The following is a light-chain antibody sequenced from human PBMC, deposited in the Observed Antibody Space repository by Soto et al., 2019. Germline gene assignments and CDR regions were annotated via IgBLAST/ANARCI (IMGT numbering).Light chain of an antibody. Sequence: QSMLTQPASVSGSPGQSITISCTGTSSDVGSYNLVSWYQQHPGKAPKLMIYEGTKRPSGVSDRFSGSRSGNTASLTISGLQAEDEADYYCCSYASSSTYVFGTGTKVTVL. CDR2: EGT. CDR3: CSYASSSTYV. V-gene: IGLV2-23*01. CDR1: SSDVGSYNL. J-gene: IGLJ1*01.